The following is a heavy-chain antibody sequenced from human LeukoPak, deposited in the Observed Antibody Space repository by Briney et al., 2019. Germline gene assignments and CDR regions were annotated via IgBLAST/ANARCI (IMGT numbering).Heavy chain of an antibody. CDR2: IYYSGST. D-gene: IGHD4-11*01. CDR1: GGSISSSSYY. Sequence: PSETLSLTCTVSGGSISSSSYYWGWIRQPPGKGLEWIGSIYYSGSTYYNPSLKSRVTISVDTSKNQFSLKLSSVTAADTAVYYCARHLLSSYSNYYFDYWGQGTLVTVSS. J-gene: IGHJ4*02. CDR3: ARHLLSSYSNYYFDY. V-gene: IGHV4-39*01.